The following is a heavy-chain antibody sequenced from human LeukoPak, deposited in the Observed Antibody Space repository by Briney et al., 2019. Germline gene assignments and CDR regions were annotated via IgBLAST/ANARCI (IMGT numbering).Heavy chain of an antibody. CDR2: IVVGSGNT. V-gene: IGHV1-58*01. D-gene: IGHD2-2*01. CDR3: AAEGCSSTSCYYYGMDV. CDR1: GFTFTSSA. Sequence: SVKVSCKASGFTFTSSAVQWVRQARGQRLEWIGWIVVGSGNTNYAQKFQERVTITRDMSTSTAYMELSSLRSEDTAVYYCAAEGCSSTSCYYYGMDVWGQGTTVTVSS. J-gene: IGHJ6*02.